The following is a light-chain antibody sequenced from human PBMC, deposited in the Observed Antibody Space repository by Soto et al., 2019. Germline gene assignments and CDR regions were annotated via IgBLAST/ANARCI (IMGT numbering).Light chain of an antibody. V-gene: IGKV3-20*01. CDR3: QQYCSSPWT. Sequence: EIVLTQSPGTLSLSPGERATLSCRASQSVSSSYLAWYQHKPGQAPRPLINGASSRAIGIPDRFSGSGSGTDLTLTISGLEPEDFAVYYCQQYCSSPWTFSQGTKVEIK. J-gene: IGKJ1*01. CDR2: GAS. CDR1: QSVSSSY.